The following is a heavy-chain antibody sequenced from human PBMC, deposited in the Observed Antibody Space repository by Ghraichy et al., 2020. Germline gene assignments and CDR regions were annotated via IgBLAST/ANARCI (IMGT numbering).Heavy chain of an antibody. Sequence: GGSLRLSCAASGFTVSVNYMSWVRQAPGKGLEWVSVIYSGGSTYYADSVRGRFTISRDNSKNTLYLQMNSLRAEDTAMYYCARDSSSGWYHEYWGQGTLVTVSS. CDR2: IYSGGST. CDR1: GFTVSVNY. J-gene: IGHJ4*02. CDR3: ARDSSSGWYHEY. D-gene: IGHD6-19*01. V-gene: IGHV3-66*01.